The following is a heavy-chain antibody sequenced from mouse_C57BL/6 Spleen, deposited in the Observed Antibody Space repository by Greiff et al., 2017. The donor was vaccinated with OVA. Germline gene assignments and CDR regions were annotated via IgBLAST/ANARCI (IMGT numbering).Heavy chain of an antibody. CDR1: GYAFSSSW. CDR2: IYPGDGDT. Sequence: VKLMESGPELVKPGASVKISCKASGYAFSSSWMNWVKQRPGKGLEWVGRIYPGDGDTNYNGKFKGKATLTADKSSSTAYMQLSSLTSEDSAVYFCAPNYYGSSYGFAYWGQGTLVTVSA. D-gene: IGHD1-1*01. J-gene: IGHJ3*01. CDR3: APNYYGSSYGFAY. V-gene: IGHV1-82*01.